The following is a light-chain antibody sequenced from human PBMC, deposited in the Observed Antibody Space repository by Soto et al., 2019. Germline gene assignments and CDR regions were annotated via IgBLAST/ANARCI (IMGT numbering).Light chain of an antibody. CDR3: QQYNNWPPIT. CDR1: QSVSSN. Sequence: ETVMTHSPATPSMSPGERASLSCRVSQSVSSNLAWYQQKPGQAPRLLIYGASTRATGIPARFSGSGSGTEFTLTISSLQSEDFAVYYCQQYNNWPPITFGQGTRLEIK. V-gene: IGKV3-15*01. J-gene: IGKJ5*01. CDR2: GAS.